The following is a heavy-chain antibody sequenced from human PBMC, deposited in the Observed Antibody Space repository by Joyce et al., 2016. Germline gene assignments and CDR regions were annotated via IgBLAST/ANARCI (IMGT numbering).Heavy chain of an antibody. D-gene: IGHD3-16*01. J-gene: IGHJ6*02. Sequence: QLVESGGGVVKPGGSLRLSCEASGSTFSGSSMSWCRQAPGKGLEWVAAISGTSYYIFHAETVRGRFTVSRDNAKKTLYLQMNSLRAEDSAVFYCARGGISYYYAMDVWGQGTTVTVSS. CDR2: ISGTSYYI. CDR3: ARGGISYYYAMDV. CDR1: GSTFSGSS. V-gene: IGHV3-21*01.